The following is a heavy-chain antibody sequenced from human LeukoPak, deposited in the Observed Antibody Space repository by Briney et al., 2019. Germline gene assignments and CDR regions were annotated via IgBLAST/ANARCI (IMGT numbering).Heavy chain of an antibody. J-gene: IGHJ4*02. Sequence: GASVKVSCKASGGTFSSYAISWVRQAPGQGLEWMGGIIPIFGTANYAQKFQGRVTITADESTSTAYMEQSSLRSEDTAVYYCARGGEGPYYFDYWGQGTLVTVSS. CDR2: IIPIFGTA. V-gene: IGHV1-69*01. D-gene: IGHD2-21*01. CDR3: ARGGEGPYYFDY. CDR1: GGTFSSYA.